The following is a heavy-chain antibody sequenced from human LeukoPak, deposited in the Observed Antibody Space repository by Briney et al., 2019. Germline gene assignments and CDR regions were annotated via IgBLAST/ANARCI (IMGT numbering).Heavy chain of an antibody. CDR3: ARAGQTSTGVFDN. Sequence: ASVKVSCKTSNYIFASYGISWLRQAPGQGLEWMGWISTYNGDTKFAQNLQGSLTVTTDTSTRTVYMELRSLRSDDTAVYYCARAGQTSTGVFDNWGQGTLVTVSS. CDR2: ISTYNGDT. J-gene: IGHJ4*02. V-gene: IGHV1-18*04. D-gene: IGHD2-2*01. CDR1: NYIFASYG.